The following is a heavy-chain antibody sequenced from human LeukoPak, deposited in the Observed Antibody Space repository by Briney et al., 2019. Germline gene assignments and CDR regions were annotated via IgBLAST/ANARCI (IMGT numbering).Heavy chain of an antibody. Sequence: PGGSLRLSCAASGFTFSSYAMSWVRQAPGKGLEWVSAISGSGGSTYYADSVKGRFTISRDNSKNTLYLQMNSLRAEDTAVYYCAKEVTYYYDSSGYYYYWGQGTLVTVSS. V-gene: IGHV3-23*01. CDR2: ISGSGGST. D-gene: IGHD3-22*01. CDR1: GFTFSSYA. J-gene: IGHJ4*02. CDR3: AKEVTYYYDSSGYYYY.